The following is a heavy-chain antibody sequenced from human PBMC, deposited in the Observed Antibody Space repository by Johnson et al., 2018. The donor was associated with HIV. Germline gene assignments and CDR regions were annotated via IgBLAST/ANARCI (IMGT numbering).Heavy chain of an antibody. CDR2: FYSGGST. Sequence: VQLVESGGGLVQSGGSLRLSCGASGFTVSSNYMNWVRQAPGKGLGWVSVFYSGGSTYYADSVKGRFTISRDNSKNTLYLQMNSLRVEDTAVYYCARDGESQQLPLGDACDFWGQGTMVTVSS. CDR1: GFTVSSNY. CDR3: ARDGESQQLPLGDACDF. D-gene: IGHD6-13*01. J-gene: IGHJ3*01. V-gene: IGHV3-66*01.